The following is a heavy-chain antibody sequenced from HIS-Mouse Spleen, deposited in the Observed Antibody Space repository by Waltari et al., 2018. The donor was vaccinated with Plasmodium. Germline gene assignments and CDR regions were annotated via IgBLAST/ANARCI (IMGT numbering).Heavy chain of an antibody. CDR1: GGSFSGYY. J-gene: IGHJ4*02. CDR3: ASSGSGSYYY. CDR2: INHSGST. V-gene: IGHV4-34*01. D-gene: IGHD3-10*01. Sequence: QVQLQQWGAGLLTPSATLYLHCAVYGGSFSGYYWSWIRQPPGKGLEWIGEINHSGSTNYNPSLKSRVTISVDTSKNQFSLKLSSVTAADTAVYYCASSGSGSYYYWGQGTLVTVSS.